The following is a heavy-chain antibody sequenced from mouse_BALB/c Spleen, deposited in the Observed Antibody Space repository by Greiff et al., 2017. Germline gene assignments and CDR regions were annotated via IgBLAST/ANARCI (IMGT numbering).Heavy chain of an antibody. D-gene: IGHD4-1*01. CDR1: GFTFSSYG. CDR2: INSNGGST. J-gene: IGHJ2*01. CDR3: ARTGDGDFDY. V-gene: IGHV5-6-3*01. Sequence: EVQGVESGGGLVQPGGSLKLSCAASGFTFSSYGMSWVRQTPDKRLELVATINSNGGSTYYPDSVKGRFTISRDNAKNTLYLQMSSLKSEDTAMYYCARTGDGDFDYWGQGTTLTVSS.